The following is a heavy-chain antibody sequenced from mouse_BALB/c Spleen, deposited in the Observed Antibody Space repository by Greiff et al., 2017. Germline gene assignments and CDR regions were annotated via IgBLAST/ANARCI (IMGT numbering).Heavy chain of an antibody. CDR3: TRGDSLLRLRDYAMDY. CDR2: IYPGNSDT. V-gene: IGHV1-5*01. J-gene: IGHJ4*01. D-gene: IGHD1-2*01. Sequence: EVQLQQSGTVLARPGASVKMSCKASGYSFTSYWMHWVKQRPGQGLEWIGAIYPGNSDTSYNQKFKGKAKLTAVTSASTAYMELSSLTNEDSAVYYCTRGDSLLRLRDYAMDYWGQGTSVTVSS. CDR1: GYSFTSYW.